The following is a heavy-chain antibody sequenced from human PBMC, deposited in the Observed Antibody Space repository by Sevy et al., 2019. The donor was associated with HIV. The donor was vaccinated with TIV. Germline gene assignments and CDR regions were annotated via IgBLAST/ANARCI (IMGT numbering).Heavy chain of an antibody. D-gene: IGHD4-17*01. CDR2: IYHTGNT. CDR1: GGSISSGLYS. J-gene: IGHJ4*02. Sequence: SETLSLTCAVSGGSISSGLYSWSWIRQPPGRGLEWIGYIYHTGNTYYDPSLKTRVTISVDRSKNQFSLRLTSVTAADTAVYYCARDSGDYPYYFDHWGQGTLVTVSS. V-gene: IGHV4-30-2*01. CDR3: ARDSGDYPYYFDH.